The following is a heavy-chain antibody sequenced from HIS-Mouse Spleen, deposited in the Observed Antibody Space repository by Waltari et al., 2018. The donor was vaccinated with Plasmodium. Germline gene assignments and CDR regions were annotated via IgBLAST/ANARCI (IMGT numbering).Heavy chain of an antibody. CDR2: ISSSSSYI. J-gene: IGHJ2*01. CDR1: GFTFSSYS. CDR3: ARDTRLEVRSYWYFDL. D-gene: IGHD3-3*01. V-gene: IGHV3-21*01. Sequence: AASGFTFSSYSMTWVRQAPGKGLEWVSSISSSSSYIYYANTGKGRFTISRDNAKNSLYRKMNSRRAEDTAVYYCARDTRLEVRSYWYFDLWGRGTLVTVSS.